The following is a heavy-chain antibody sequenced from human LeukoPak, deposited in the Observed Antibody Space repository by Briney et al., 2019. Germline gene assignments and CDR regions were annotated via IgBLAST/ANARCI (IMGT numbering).Heavy chain of an antibody. Sequence: GGSLRLSCAGSGFIFNNYAMHWVRQAPGKGLEWVSGISWNSGSIDYADSVKGRFTISRDNAKNSLYLQMNSLRVEDTAFYYCAKDNRRHYTSGPNPDSLHWGQGALVTVSS. V-gene: IGHV3-9*01. CDR1: GFIFNNYA. D-gene: IGHD6-19*01. J-gene: IGHJ4*02. CDR2: ISWNSGSI. CDR3: AKDNRRHYTSGPNPDSLH.